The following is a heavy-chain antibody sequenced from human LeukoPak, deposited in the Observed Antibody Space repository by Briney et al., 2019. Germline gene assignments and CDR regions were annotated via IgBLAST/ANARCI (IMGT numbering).Heavy chain of an antibody. CDR2: FDPEDGET. J-gene: IGHJ3*02. D-gene: IGHD6-19*01. Sequence: ASVTVSCKVSGYTLTELSMHWVRQAPGKGLEWMGGFDPEDGETIYAQTFQGRVTMTEDTSTDTAYMELSSLRSEDTAVYYCATVGYSSGWSDAFDIWGQGTMVTVSS. CDR3: ATVGYSSGWSDAFDI. V-gene: IGHV1-24*01. CDR1: GYTLTELS.